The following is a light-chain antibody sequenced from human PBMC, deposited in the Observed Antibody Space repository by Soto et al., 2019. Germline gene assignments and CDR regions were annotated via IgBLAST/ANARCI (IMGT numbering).Light chain of an antibody. V-gene: IGLV1-47*01. CDR3: AAWDDSLSAHVV. Sequence: QSVLTQPPSASGTPGQRVTISCSGSSSNIGSKYVYWYQQLPGTAPKLLIYRNNQRPSGVPDRFSGSKSGTSASLAISGLRSEDEADYYCAAWDDSLSAHVVFGGGTQLTVL. CDR2: RNN. J-gene: IGLJ2*01. CDR1: SSNIGSKY.